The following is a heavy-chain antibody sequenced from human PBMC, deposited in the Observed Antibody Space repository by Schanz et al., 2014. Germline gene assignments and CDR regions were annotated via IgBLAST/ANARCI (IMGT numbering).Heavy chain of an antibody. CDR1: GFNLRRYS. Sequence: EVHLVESGGGLVQPGGSLRLSCATSGFNLRRYSMNWVRQAPGGGLEWVSSISATSNFVHYAASVEGRFTVSRDNANNVMYLQMNNLRAEDTAVYYCARGSGTFDSWGQGTLVTVSS. V-gene: IGHV3-21*04. J-gene: IGHJ4*02. CDR3: ARGSGTFDS. D-gene: IGHD3-3*01. CDR2: ISATSNFV.